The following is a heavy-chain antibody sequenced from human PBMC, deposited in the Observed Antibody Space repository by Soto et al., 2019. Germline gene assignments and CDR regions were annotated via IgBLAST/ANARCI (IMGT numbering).Heavy chain of an antibody. V-gene: IGHV3-30*03. Sequence: QVQLVESGGGVVQPGTSLRLSCVASGFGFNFFGIHWVRQAPGKGLEWVAGISGDASRKYYADDLKGRVTISRVNSENTLYLQMNSLRPEDTALYYCARDRDAGWFVMDVWGQGTTVTV. J-gene: IGHJ6*02. CDR2: ISGDASRK. CDR1: GFGFNFFG. CDR3: ARDRDAGWFVMDV. D-gene: IGHD3-10*01.